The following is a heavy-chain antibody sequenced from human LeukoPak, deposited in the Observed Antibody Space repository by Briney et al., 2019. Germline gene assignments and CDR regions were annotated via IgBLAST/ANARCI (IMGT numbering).Heavy chain of an antibody. V-gene: IGHV4-34*01. CDR2: INHSGST. CDR3: ARRNRFGEYLQPW. D-gene: IGHD3-10*01. CDR1: GGSFSGYY. Sequence: SETLSLICAVYGGSFSGYYWSWIRQPPGKGLEWIGEINHSGSTNYNPSLKSRVTISVDTSKNQFSLKLSSVTAADTAVYYCARRNRFGEYLQPWWGQGTLVTVSS. J-gene: IGHJ4*02.